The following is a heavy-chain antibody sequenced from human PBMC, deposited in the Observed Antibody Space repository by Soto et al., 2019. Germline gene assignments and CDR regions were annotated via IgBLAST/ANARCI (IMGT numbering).Heavy chain of an antibody. CDR2: ISYDGSNK. D-gene: IGHD2-15*01. CDR3: AKDGNRYCSGGSCYGGNWFDP. J-gene: IGHJ5*02. V-gene: IGHV3-30*18. Sequence: GGSLRLSCAASGFTFSSYGMHWVRQAPGKGLEWVAVISYDGSNKYYADSVKGRFTISRDNSKNTLYLQMNSLRAEDTAVYYCAKDGNRYCSGGSCYGGNWFDPWGQGTLVTVSS. CDR1: GFTFSSYG.